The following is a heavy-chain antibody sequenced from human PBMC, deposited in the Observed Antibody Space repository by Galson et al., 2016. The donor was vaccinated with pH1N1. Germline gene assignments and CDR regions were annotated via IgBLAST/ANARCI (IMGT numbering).Heavy chain of an antibody. CDR1: GGTIFNSFA. J-gene: IGHJ5*02. D-gene: IGHD3-22*01. Sequence: SVKVSCKASGGTIFNSFAFSWVRQAPGQGLEWMGGVTAIFGTANYAQKFQGRVTMTEDTSTDTAYMELNSLRSEDTAVYYCATAGYHYEGALQSWGQGTLVTVSS. CDR3: ATAGYHYEGALQS. CDR2: VTAIFGTA. V-gene: IGHV1-69*06.